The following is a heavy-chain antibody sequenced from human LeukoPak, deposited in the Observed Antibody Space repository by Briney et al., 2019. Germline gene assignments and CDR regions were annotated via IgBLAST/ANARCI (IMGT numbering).Heavy chain of an antibody. V-gene: IGHV1-18*01. Sequence: GASVKVSCKASGYTFTSYGISWVRQAPGQGLEWMGWISAHNGNTNYAQKLQGRVTMTTDTSTSTAYMELRSLRSDDTAVYYCARGSPIVVVPAAADYWGQGTLVTVSS. CDR1: GYTFTSYG. CDR2: ISAHNGNT. D-gene: IGHD2-2*01. CDR3: ARGSPIVVVPAAADY. J-gene: IGHJ4*02.